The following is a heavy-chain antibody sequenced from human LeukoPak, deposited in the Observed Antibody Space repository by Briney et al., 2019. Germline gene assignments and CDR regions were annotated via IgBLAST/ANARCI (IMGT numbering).Heavy chain of an antibody. CDR2: ISAYNGNT. CDR3: ARVFYRAGWFDP. J-gene: IGHJ5*02. CDR1: GGTFSSYA. V-gene: IGHV1-18*01. D-gene: IGHD2/OR15-2a*01. Sequence: ASVKVSCKASGGTFSSYAISWVRQAPGQGLEWMGWISAYNGNTNYAQKLQGRVTMTTDTSTSTAYMELRSLRSDDTAVYYCARVFYRAGWFDPWGQGTLVTVSS.